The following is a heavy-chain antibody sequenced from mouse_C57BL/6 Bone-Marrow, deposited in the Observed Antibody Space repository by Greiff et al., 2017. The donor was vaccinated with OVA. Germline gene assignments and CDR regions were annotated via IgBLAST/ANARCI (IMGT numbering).Heavy chain of an antibody. D-gene: IGHD1-1*01. CDR1: GYTFTSYW. Sequence: QVQLQQPGAELVKPGASVKMSCKASGYTFTSYWITWVKQRPGQGLEWIGDIYPGSGSTNYNEKFKSKATLTVDTSSSTAYMQLSSLTSEDSAVYYCGRGDYYCGSRWAGFAYRGQGTLVTVSA. CDR3: GRGDYYCGSRWAGFAY. CDR2: IYPGSGST. V-gene: IGHV1-55*01. J-gene: IGHJ3*01.